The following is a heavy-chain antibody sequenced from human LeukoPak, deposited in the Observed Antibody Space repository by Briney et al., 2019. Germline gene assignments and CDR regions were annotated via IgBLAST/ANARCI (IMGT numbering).Heavy chain of an antibody. CDR1: GFTFSSYA. CDR2: ISYDGSNK. J-gene: IGHJ3*02. Sequence: PGRSLRLSCAASGFTFSSYAMHWVRQAPGKGLEWVAVISYDGSNKYYADSVKGRFTISRDNSKNTLYLQMNSLRAEDTAVYYCARDHFVHDSSGHKEGAFDIWGQGTMVTVSS. CDR3: ARDHFVHDSSGHKEGAFDI. D-gene: IGHD3-22*01. V-gene: IGHV3-30*04.